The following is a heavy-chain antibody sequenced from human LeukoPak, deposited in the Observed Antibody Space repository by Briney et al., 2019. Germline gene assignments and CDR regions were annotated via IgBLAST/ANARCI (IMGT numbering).Heavy chain of an antibody. Sequence: ASVKVSCKASGYTFTSYYMHWVRQAPGQGLEWMGIINPSGGSTSYAQKFQGRVTITADKSTSTAYMELSSLRSEDTAVYYCARPPYSSSSSYYYGMDVWGQGTTVTVSS. CDR1: GYTFTSYY. D-gene: IGHD6-6*01. J-gene: IGHJ6*02. V-gene: IGHV1-46*01. CDR3: ARPPYSSSSSYYYGMDV. CDR2: INPSGGST.